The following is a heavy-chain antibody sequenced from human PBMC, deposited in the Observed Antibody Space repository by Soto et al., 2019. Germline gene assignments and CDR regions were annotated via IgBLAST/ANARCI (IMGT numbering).Heavy chain of an antibody. CDR1: GGTFSSYA. D-gene: IGHD4-17*01. V-gene: IGHV1-69*06. CDR2: IIPIFGTA. J-gene: IGHJ6*02. CDR3: ARVKSTVTTPYYYYGMDV. Sequence: PXVKVPCKASGGTFSSYANSRVLKAPGQGLEWMGGIIPIFGTANYAQKFQGRVTITADKSTSTAYMELSSLRSEDTAVYYCARVKSTVTTPYYYYGMDVWGQGTTVIVSS.